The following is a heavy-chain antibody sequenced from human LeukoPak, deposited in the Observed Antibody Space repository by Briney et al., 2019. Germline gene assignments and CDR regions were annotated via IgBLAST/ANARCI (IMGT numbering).Heavy chain of an antibody. J-gene: IGHJ4*02. CDR1: GGSISSYY. D-gene: IGHD6-13*01. Sequence: PSETLSLTCTVPGGSISSYYWSWIRQPAGKGLEWIGRIYTSGSTNYNPSLKSRVTMSVDTSKNQFSLKLSSVTAADTAVYYCARAGRYSSSWAPDYWGQGTLVTVSS. V-gene: IGHV4-4*07. CDR2: IYTSGST. CDR3: ARAGRYSSSWAPDY.